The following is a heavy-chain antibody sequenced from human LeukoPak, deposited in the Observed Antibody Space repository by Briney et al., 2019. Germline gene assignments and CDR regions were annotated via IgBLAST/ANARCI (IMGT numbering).Heavy chain of an antibody. CDR2: ISAYNGNT. D-gene: IGHD5-18*01. V-gene: IGHV1-18*01. Sequence: ASVKVSCKASGYTFTSYGISWVRQAPGQGLEWMGWISAYNGNTNYAQKLQGRVTMTTDTSTSTAYMELRSLRSDDTAVYYCARAPRRYGSFDFWGQGILVTVSS. CDR3: ARAPRRYGSFDF. CDR1: GYTFTSYG. J-gene: IGHJ4*02.